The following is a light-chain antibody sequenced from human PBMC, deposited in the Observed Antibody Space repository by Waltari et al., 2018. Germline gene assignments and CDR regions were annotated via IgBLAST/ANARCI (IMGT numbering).Light chain of an antibody. CDR1: QSVRSSY. CDR2: GAS. J-gene: IGKJ1*01. V-gene: IGKV3-20*01. CDR3: QQYGSSPQT. Sequence: EIVLTQSPGTLSLSPGERATLSCRASQSVRSSYLAWYQQNPGQAPRLRIHGASSRATGIPDRFSGSGSGTDFTLTISRLEPEDFAVYYCQQYGSSPQTFGQGTKVEIK.